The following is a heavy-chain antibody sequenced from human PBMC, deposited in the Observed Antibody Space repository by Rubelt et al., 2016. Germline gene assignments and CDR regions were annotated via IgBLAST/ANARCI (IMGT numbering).Heavy chain of an antibody. Sequence: GEGLEWVSYISSSSSSTIYYADSVKGRFTISRDNAKNSLYLQMNSLRAEDTAVYYCARDRYYYDSSGYYYEPSFDYWGQGTLVTVSS. V-gene: IGHV3-48*04. J-gene: IGHJ4*02. CDR2: ISSSSSSTI. CDR3: ARDRYYYDSSGYYYEPSFDY. D-gene: IGHD3-22*01.